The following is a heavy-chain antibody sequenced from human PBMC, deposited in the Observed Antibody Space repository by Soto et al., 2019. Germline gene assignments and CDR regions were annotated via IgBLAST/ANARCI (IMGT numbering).Heavy chain of an antibody. Sequence: QVQVVESGGGVVQPGTSLRLSCAASGFTFSRYAVHWVRQAPGKGLEWVTLISYDGSNKYYADSVKGRFTVSRDNSKNTLYLQMNGLRPEDTAVYYCARGEAFDYWGQGTLVTVSS. CDR1: GFTFSRYA. CDR3: ARGEAFDY. V-gene: IGHV3-30-3*01. J-gene: IGHJ4*02. CDR2: ISYDGSNK.